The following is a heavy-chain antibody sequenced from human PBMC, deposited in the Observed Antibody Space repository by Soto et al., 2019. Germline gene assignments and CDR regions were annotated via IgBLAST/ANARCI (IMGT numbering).Heavy chain of an antibody. Sequence: PGGSLRLSCAASGFTFSSYSMNWVRQAPGKGLEWVSSISSSSSHIYYADSVKGRFTISRDNAKNSLYLQMNSLRAEDTAVYYCASDLVSPNYYYHGMDVWGQGTTVTVSS. CDR2: ISSSSSHI. CDR1: GFTFSSYS. D-gene: IGHD1-26*01. J-gene: IGHJ6*02. V-gene: IGHV3-21*01. CDR3: ASDLVSPNYYYHGMDV.